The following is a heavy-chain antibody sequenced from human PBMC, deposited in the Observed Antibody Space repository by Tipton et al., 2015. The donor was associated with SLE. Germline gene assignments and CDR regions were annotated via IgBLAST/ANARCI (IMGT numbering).Heavy chain of an antibody. Sequence: TLSLTCTVSGDSISSHYWSWFRQPPGKRLEWIGYIYSSGIIRYSSSLRSRATISEDTSKNQFSLQLRSVTAADTAVYYCVRGLEESFSAERWSDPRGQGTLVTVSS. J-gene: IGHJ5*02. D-gene: IGHD1-1*01. CDR3: VRGLEESFSAERWSDP. V-gene: IGHV4-59*11. CDR1: GDSISSHY. CDR2: IYSSGII.